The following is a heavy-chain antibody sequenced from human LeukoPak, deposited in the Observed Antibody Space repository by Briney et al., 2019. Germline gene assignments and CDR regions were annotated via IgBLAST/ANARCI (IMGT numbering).Heavy chain of an antibody. J-gene: IGHJ6*02. Sequence: GGSLRLSCAASGFTFSSYWMSWVRQAPGKGLEWVANIKQDGSEKYYVDSVKGRFTISRDNAKNSVYLQMNSLRAEDTAVYYCARIGGVLTYYYDNAGSSGGMDVWGQGTTVSVSS. CDR2: IKQDGSEK. CDR1: GFTFSSYW. CDR3: ARIGGVLTYYYDNAGSSGGMDV. V-gene: IGHV3-7*01. D-gene: IGHD3-22*01.